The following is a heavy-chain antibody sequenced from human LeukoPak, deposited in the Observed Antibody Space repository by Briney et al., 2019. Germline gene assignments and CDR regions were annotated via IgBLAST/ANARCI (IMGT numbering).Heavy chain of an antibody. D-gene: IGHD4/OR15-4a*01. J-gene: IGHJ4*02. V-gene: IGHV3-7*03. CDR1: GFMFRSFW. Sequence: GGSLRLSCAASGFMFRSFWMTWVRQAPGKGLEWVANIKGDGSGICYVDSVKGRSTISRDNAKNALYLQMNSLRAEDTAVYYCARRAGAYSHPYDYWGQGTLVTVSS. CDR2: IKGDGSGI. CDR3: ARRAGAYSHPYDY.